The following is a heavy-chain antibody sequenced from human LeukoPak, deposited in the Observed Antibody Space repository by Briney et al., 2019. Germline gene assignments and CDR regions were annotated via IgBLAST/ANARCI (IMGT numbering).Heavy chain of an antibody. D-gene: IGHD1-1*01. CDR1: GGSISGSSYY. CDR2: IYYSGST. J-gene: IGHJ4*02. V-gene: IGHV4-39*01. CDR3: ARNRGTTTPFDY. Sequence: PSETLSLTCTVSGGSISGSSYYWGWIRQPPGEGLEWIGSIYYSGSTYYNPSLKSRVTISVDTSENQFSPKLSSVTAADTAVYYCARNRGTTTPFDYWGQGTLVTVSS.